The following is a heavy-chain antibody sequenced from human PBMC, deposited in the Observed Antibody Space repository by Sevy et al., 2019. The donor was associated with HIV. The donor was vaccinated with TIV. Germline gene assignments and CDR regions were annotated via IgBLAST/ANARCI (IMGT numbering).Heavy chain of an antibody. D-gene: IGHD2-15*01. J-gene: IGHJ4*01. CDR1: GGSISSGGYF. Sequence: SETLSLPCTVSGGSISSGGYFWSWIRQHPGKGLEWIGYMYHSGSTYYNPSLKRRLSMSMDPSKNQFSLRMSTVTAADTAIYFCARATGSSAGFDSWGHGTVVTVSS. CDR2: MYHSGST. CDR3: ARATGSSAGFDS. V-gene: IGHV4-31*03.